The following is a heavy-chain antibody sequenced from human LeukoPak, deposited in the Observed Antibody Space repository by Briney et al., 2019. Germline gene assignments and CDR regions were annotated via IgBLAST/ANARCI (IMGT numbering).Heavy chain of an antibody. CDR1: GFTFSTYT. J-gene: IGHJ4*02. V-gene: IGHV3-21*01. CDR3: ATLASTDGY. CDR2: ISTRSSYL. Sequence: PGGSLRLSCAASGFTFSTYTMNWVSQAPGKGLQWVSSISTRSSYLYYADSVKGRFTISRDDAKNSLYLQLNSLRAEDTAVYYCATLASTDGYWGQGTLVTVSS. D-gene: IGHD1-1*01.